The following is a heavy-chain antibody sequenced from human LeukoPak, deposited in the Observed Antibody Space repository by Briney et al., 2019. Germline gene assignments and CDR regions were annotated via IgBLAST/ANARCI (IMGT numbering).Heavy chain of an antibody. CDR2: IYYSGGT. CDR3: ATDQYGYNSY. D-gene: IGHD5-24*01. J-gene: IGHJ4*02. CDR1: GGSISSSSYY. Sequence: KTSETLSLTCTVSGGSISSSSYYWGWIRQPPGKGLEWIGSIYYSGGTYYNPSLKSRVTTSVDTSKNQVSLKLSSVTAADTAVYYCATDQYGYNSYWGQGTLVTVFS. V-gene: IGHV4-39*01.